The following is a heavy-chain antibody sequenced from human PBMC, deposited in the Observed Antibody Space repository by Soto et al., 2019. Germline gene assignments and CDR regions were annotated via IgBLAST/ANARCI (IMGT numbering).Heavy chain of an antibody. J-gene: IGHJ4*02. CDR3: ARGITSGYSAYYFDY. Sequence: ASVKVSGKASGYTFTSHDINWVRQATGQGLEWMGWVNPNSGYTGYAQEFQGRVTMTRDTSTGTAYLELSSLRSDDAAMYYCARGITSGYSAYYFDYWGQGTPVTVSS. D-gene: IGHD3-22*01. CDR1: GYTFTSHD. CDR2: VNPNSGYT. V-gene: IGHV1-8*01.